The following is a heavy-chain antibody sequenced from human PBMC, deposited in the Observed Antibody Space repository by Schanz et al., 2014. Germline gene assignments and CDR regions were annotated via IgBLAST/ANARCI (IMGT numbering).Heavy chain of an antibody. CDR1: GFTFFGSFA. J-gene: IGHJ6*02. CDR3: ARAQGVIRLYYGVDV. CDR2: IYSSGST. V-gene: IGHV3-23*05. Sequence: EVQLLESGGGLVQPGGSLRLSCAASGFTFFGSFAMSWVRQAPGKGLEWVSTIYSSGSTYYADSVRGRFTISRDNSMNTVYLQMNSLRSDDAAVYYCARAQGVIRLYYGVDVWGQGTTXTVSS. D-gene: IGHD3-10*01.